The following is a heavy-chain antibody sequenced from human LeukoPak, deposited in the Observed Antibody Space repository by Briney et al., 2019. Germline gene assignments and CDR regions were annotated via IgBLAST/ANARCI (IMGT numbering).Heavy chain of an antibody. D-gene: IGHD6-19*01. J-gene: IGHJ4*02. Sequence: SETLSLTCTVSGGSISSYYWSWIRQPPGKGLECIGYIYYSGSTNYNPSLKSRVTISVDTSKNQFSLKLSSVTAADTAVYYCARVSRIAVAGLFDYWGQGTLVTVSS. CDR2: IYYSGST. CDR3: ARVSRIAVAGLFDY. CDR1: GGSISSYY. V-gene: IGHV4-59*01.